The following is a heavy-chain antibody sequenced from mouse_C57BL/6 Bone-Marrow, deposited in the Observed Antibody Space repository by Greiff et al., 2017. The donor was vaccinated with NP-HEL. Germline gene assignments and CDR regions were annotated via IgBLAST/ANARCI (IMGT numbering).Heavy chain of an antibody. CDR1: GYAFSSSW. CDR3: ARNPFAD. CDR2: IYPGDGDT. Sequence: QVQLQQSGPELVKPGASVKISCTASGYAFSSSWMNWVKQRPGKGLEWIGRIYPGDGDTNYNGKFKGKATLTADKSSSTAYMQLSSLTSEDSAVYFWARNPFADWGQGTLVTVSA. V-gene: IGHV1-82*01. J-gene: IGHJ3*01.